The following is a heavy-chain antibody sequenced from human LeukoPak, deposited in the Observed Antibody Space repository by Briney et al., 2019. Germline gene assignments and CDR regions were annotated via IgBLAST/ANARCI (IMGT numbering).Heavy chain of an antibody. D-gene: IGHD3-10*01. CDR2: INAGNGNT. CDR1: GYTFTSYA. V-gene: IGHV1-3*01. CDR3: ARILWFGESHFDY. Sequence: ASVKVSCKASGYTFTSYAMHWVRQAPGQRLEGMGWINAGNGNTKYSQKFQGRVTITRDTSASTAYMELSSLRSEDTAVYYCARILWFGESHFDYWGQGTLVTVSS. J-gene: IGHJ4*02.